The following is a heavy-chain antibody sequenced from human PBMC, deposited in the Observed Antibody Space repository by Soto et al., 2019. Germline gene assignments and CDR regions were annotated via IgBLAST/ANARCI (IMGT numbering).Heavy chain of an antibody. V-gene: IGHV3-11*06. CDR2: INPSGSNT. D-gene: IGHD4-4*01. J-gene: IGHJ6*02. CDR1: GFTFSDHY. CDR3: ARGHHSLDV. Sequence: QVQLVESGGGLAKPGGSLRLSCAAPGFTFSDHYMSWIRQAPGKGLEWISYINPSGSNTDYANSVKGRFTISRDNAENSLYLQMNSLRVEDTAVYYCARGHHSLDVWGQGATVTVSS.